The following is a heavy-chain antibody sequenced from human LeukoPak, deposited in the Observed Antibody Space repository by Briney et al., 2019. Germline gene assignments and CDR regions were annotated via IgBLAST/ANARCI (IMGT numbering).Heavy chain of an antibody. Sequence: GGSLRLSCAASAFTFSSYGMHWVRQAPGKGLEWVAFIRYDGSNKYYADSVKGRFTVSRDNSKNTLFLQMNSLKASDTAMYYCARQYSSGEYNWFDPWGQGTLVTVSS. CDR2: IRYDGSNK. J-gene: IGHJ5*02. V-gene: IGHV3-30*02. D-gene: IGHD6-25*01. CDR1: AFTFSSYG. CDR3: ARQYSSGEYNWFDP.